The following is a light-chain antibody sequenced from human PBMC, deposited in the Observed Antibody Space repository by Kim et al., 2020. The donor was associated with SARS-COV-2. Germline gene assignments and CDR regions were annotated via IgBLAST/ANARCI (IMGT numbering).Light chain of an antibody. CDR2: GKN. V-gene: IGLV3-19*01. J-gene: IGLJ2*01. CDR1: SLRSYY. CDR3: NSRGSNDNVL. Sequence: SVLPQDPAVSVALGQTVRITCQGDSLRSYYTTWYQPKPGQAPIVVIYGKNNRPSGIPDRFSGSSSGDTASLTITGTQAGDEADYYCNSRGSNDNVLFGGGPQLTVL.